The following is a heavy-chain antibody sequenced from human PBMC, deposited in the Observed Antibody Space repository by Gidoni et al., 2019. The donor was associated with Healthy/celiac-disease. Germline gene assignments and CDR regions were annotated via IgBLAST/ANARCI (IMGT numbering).Heavy chain of an antibody. CDR1: VWYFICYY. Sequence: QLQLHPCGAGLFQPSETLSLTCAVYVWYFICYYCSCIRQPPGQGLEWIGEIKHSGSTNYNPYRKSRVTISVETYKNQFSLKLSSVTAADTAVYYCARGVLYVWGSYRSRYRYYFDYWGQGTLVTGSS. CDR2: IKHSGST. CDR3: ARGVLYVWGSYRSRYRYYFDY. V-gene: IGHV4-34*01. D-gene: IGHD3-16*02. J-gene: IGHJ4*02.